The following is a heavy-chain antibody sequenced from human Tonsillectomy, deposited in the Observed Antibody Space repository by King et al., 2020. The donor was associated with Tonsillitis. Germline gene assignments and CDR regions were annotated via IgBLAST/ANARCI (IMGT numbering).Heavy chain of an antibody. CDR1: GFTFSSYG. CDR2: IRYDGSNK. D-gene: IGHD3-10*01. V-gene: IGHV3-30*02. CDR3: AKDQFAAMVLGANPLDY. J-gene: IGHJ4*02. Sequence: VQLVESGGGVVQPGGSLRLSCAAAGFTFSSYGMHWVRQAPGKGLEWGAFIRYDGSNKYYADSVKGRFTISRDNSKNTRYLQMKSLRSEDTAVYYCAKDQFAAMVLGANPLDYWGQGTLVTVSS.